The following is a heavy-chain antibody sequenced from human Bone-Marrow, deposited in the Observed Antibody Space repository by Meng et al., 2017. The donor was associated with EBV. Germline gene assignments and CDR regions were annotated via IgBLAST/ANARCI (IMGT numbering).Heavy chain of an antibody. Sequence: QVQLVQAGAEVKKPGASVKVACKASGYTFTSYAMHWVRQAPGQRLEWMGWINAGNGNTKYSQKFQGRVTITRDTSASTAYMELSSLRSEDTAVYYCARSITMVRGVIPTNWFDPWGQGTLVTVSS. V-gene: IGHV1-3*01. CDR2: INAGNGNT. J-gene: IGHJ5*02. D-gene: IGHD3-10*01. CDR1: GYTFTSYA. CDR3: ARSITMVRGVIPTNWFDP.